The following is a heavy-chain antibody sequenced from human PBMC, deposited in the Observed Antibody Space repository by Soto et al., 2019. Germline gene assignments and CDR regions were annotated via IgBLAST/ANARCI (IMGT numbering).Heavy chain of an antibody. D-gene: IGHD6-19*01. V-gene: IGHV3-7*01. CDR2: IKQDGSEK. CDR1: GFTFSSYW. J-gene: IGHJ1*01. CDR3: ARKHSGWYALEYFQH. Sequence: PGGSLRLSCAASGFTFSSYWMGWVRQAPGKGLEWVANIKQDGSEKYYVDSVKGRFTISRDNAKNSLYLQMNSLRAEDTAVYYCARKHSGWYALEYFQHWGQGTLVTVSS.